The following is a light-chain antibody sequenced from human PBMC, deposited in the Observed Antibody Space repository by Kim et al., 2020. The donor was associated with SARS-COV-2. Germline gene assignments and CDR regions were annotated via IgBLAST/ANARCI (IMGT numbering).Light chain of an antibody. Sequence: VSPGQTASITCSGDKLGDKYACWYQQKQGQSPVLVIYQDSKRPSGIPERFSGSNSGNADTLTISGTQAMDEADYDCQAWDSSTWVFGGGTQLTVL. CDR2: QDS. J-gene: IGLJ3*02. CDR1: KLGDKY. CDR3: QAWDSSTWV. V-gene: IGLV3-1*01.